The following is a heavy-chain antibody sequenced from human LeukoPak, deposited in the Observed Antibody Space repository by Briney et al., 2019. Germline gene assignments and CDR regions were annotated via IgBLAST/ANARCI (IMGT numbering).Heavy chain of an antibody. CDR1: GFTFSDYY. V-gene: IGHV3-69-1*01. J-gene: IGHJ4*02. CDR2: ISSTSVI. CDR3: AREGDGGNSGFAY. Sequence: PGGSLRLSCAASGFTFSDYYMNWVRQAPGKGLEWIAYISSTSVIYYSDSLKGRFTISRDNAKNSLYLQMNSLRVDDTAVYYCAREGDGGNSGFAYWGQGTLVTVSS. D-gene: IGHD4-23*01.